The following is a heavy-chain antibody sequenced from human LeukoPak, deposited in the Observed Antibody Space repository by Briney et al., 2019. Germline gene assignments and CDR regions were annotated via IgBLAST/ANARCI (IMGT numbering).Heavy chain of an antibody. CDR2: ITYSGST. V-gene: IGHV4-39*01. CDR3: ARYQRGWFDP. CDR1: GGSISSSTYY. J-gene: IGHJ5*02. D-gene: IGHD1-1*01. Sequence: SETLSLTCTVSGGSISSSTYYWAWIRQSPGKGLEWIGSITYSGSTYYNPSLESRVTISVDTSKNQFSLRLISVTAVDTAVYYCARYQRGWFDPWGQGTLVTVSS.